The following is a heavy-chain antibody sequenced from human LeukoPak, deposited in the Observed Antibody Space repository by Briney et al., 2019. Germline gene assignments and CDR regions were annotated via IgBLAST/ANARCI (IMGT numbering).Heavy chain of an antibody. CDR2: IYHSGTT. CDR1: GGSISSSSYY. D-gene: IGHD5-24*01. Sequence: SETLSLTCTVSGGSISSSSYYWGWIRQPPGKGLEWIGNIYHSGTTYYNPSLKSRVTISVDTSKNQFSLKLNSVTAADTAVYYCASMGDGYNAGFDYWGQGTLVTVSS. CDR3: ASMGDGYNAGFDY. J-gene: IGHJ4*02. V-gene: IGHV4-39*07.